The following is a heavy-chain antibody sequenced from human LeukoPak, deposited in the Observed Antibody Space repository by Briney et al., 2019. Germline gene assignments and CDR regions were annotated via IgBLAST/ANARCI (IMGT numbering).Heavy chain of an antibody. CDR2: IYYRGST. CDR1: GGSVSSGSYF. V-gene: IGHV4-61*01. J-gene: IGHJ4*02. Sequence: SETLSLTCTVSGGSVSSGSYFWSWVRQPPGKGLEWIGDIYYRGSTNYNPSLKSRVTISVDTSKNQFSLNLSSVTAADTAVYYCARHDAHYHTPDYWGQGTLVTVSS. CDR3: ARHDAHYHTPDY. D-gene: IGHD1-14*01.